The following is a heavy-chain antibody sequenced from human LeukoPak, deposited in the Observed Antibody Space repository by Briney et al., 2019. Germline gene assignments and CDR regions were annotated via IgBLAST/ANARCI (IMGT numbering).Heavy chain of an antibody. J-gene: IGHJ4*02. V-gene: IGHV3-7*03. CDR3: AKGEFGDLRYDY. CDR2: IKADGSVR. D-gene: IGHD4-17*01. Sequence: GGSLRHSCAASGFTFSTYWMSWVRQAPGEGLEWVANIKADGSVRFYVDSVEGRFTIFRDNAKNSLYLQMNSLRVEDTAMYYCAKGEFGDLRYDYWGQGSLVTVSS. CDR1: GFTFSTYW.